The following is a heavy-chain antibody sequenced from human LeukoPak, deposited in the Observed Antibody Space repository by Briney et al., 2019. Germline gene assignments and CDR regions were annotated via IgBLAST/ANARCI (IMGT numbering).Heavy chain of an antibody. CDR2: ISAYNGNT. D-gene: IGHD2-21*01. CDR3: AREPYRGGYFDY. J-gene: IGHJ4*02. V-gene: IGHV1-18*04. Sequence: ASVKVSCKASGYTFTGYYMHWVRQAPGQGLEWMGWISAYNGNTNYAQKLQGRVTMTTDTSTSTAYMELRSLRSDDTAVYYCAREPYRGGYFDYWGQGTLVTVSS. CDR1: GYTFTGYY.